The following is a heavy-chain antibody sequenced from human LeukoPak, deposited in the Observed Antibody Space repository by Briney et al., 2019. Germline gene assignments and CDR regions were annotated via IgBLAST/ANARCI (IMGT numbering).Heavy chain of an antibody. CDR2: ISRSGSTI. CDR1: GFTFSDYY. J-gene: IGHJ3*02. Sequence: GGSLRLSCAASGFTFSDYYMSWIRQAPGKGLEWVSYISRSGSTIYYADSVKGRFTISRDNDKNSLYLQMNSLRAEDTAVYYCARDNNNQVDDAFDIWGQGTMVTVSS. D-gene: IGHD1/OR15-1a*01. V-gene: IGHV3-11*04. CDR3: ARDNNNQVDDAFDI.